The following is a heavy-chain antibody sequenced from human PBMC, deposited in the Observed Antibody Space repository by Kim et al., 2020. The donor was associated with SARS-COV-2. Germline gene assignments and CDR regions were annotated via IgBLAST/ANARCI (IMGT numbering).Heavy chain of an antibody. CDR3: ARSLRYFDWLNDY. D-gene: IGHD3-9*01. Sequence: SVKVSCKASGGTFSSYAISWVRQPPGQGLEWMGGIIPIFGTANYAQKFQGRVTITADESTSTAYMELSSLRSEDTAVYYCARSLRYFDWLNDYWGQGTLVTVSS. CDR1: GGTFSSYA. V-gene: IGHV1-69*13. J-gene: IGHJ4*02. CDR2: IIPIFGTA.